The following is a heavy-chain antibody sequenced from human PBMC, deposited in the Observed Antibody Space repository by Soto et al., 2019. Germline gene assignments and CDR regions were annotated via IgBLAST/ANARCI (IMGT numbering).Heavy chain of an antibody. CDR3: ACSMHDYTNYTFDY. D-gene: IGHD4-4*01. CDR1: GGAFSSYA. V-gene: IGHV1-69*01. J-gene: IGHJ4*02. Sequence: SVKVSCKASGGAFSSYAISWVRQAPRQGLEWMGGTIPIYGTANYAQKFQGRVTITADESTSTAYMELSSLRSEDTAVYYCACSMHDYTNYTFDYWGQGTLVTVSS. CDR2: TIPIYGTA.